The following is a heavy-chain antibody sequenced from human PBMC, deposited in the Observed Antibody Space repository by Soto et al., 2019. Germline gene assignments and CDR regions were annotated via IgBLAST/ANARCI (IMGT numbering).Heavy chain of an antibody. J-gene: IGHJ6*02. V-gene: IGHV1-69*13. CDR2: IIPIFGTA. D-gene: IGHD3-3*01. CDR1: GGTFSSYA. CDR3: ASSLITIFGVVISPYYYYGMDV. Sequence: SVKVSCKASGGTFSSYAISWVRQAPGQGLEWMGGIIPIFGTANYAQKFQGRVTITADESTSTAYMELSSLRSEDTAVYYCASSLITIFGVVISPYYYYGMDVWGQGTTVTVSS.